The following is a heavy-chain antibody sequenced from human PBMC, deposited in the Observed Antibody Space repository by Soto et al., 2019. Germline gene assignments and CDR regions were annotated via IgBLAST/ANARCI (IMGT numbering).Heavy chain of an antibody. CDR1: GDSISSSGSS. V-gene: IGHV4-30-2*01. J-gene: IGHJ5*01. Sequence: QLLLQEAGSGLVKPSETLSLTCGVSGDSISSSGSSWNWIRQPPGKGLEWIGYIHHAGGTFYNPSLDSRVTIAGDRSKNQFSLRLTSVTAADTAVYYCARGISNYFGLRWFDSWGQGTLVTVSA. CDR3: ARGISNYFGLRWFDS. D-gene: IGHD2-8*01. CDR2: IHHAGGT.